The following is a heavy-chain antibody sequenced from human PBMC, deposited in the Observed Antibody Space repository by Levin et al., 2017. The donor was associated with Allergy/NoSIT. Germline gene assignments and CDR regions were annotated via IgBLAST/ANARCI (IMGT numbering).Heavy chain of an antibody. CDR3: ARDREVGTLGGYFDL. V-gene: IGHV3-33*01. CDR1: GFTFSSYG. Sequence: PGGSLRLSCAASGFTFSSYGMHWVRQAPGKGLEWVAVIWYDGSNKHYADSVKGRFTISRDNSKNTLYLQMNSLRVEDTAVYYCARDREVGTLGGYFDLWGRGTLVTVSS. D-gene: IGHD6-13*01. CDR2: IWYDGSNK. J-gene: IGHJ2*01.